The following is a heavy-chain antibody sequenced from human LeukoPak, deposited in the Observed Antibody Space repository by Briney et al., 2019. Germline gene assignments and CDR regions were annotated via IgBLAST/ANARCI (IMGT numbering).Heavy chain of an antibody. D-gene: IGHD3-10*01. CDR3: AKVVRFGELLPFYYYYMDV. V-gene: IGHV3-23*01. J-gene: IGHJ6*03. Sequence: GGSLRLSCAASGFTFSSYAMSWVRQAPGKGLEWVSAISGSGGSTYYADSVKGRFTISRDNSKNTVYLQMNSLRAEDTAVYYCAKVVRFGELLPFYYYYMDVWGKGTTVTIS. CDR2: ISGSGGST. CDR1: GFTFSSYA.